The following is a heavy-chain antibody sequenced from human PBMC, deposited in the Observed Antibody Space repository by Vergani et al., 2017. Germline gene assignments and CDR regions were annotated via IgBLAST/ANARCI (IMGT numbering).Heavy chain of an antibody. Sequence: QVQLQQWGGGLLKPSETLSLTCVVNGGSFTSYHWTWIRQSPGEGLEWVGDIDHTGRPDYNPSLKSRLTMSVDKSRNQFSLTLNSVTATEPAIYFCARVNTETDGHLYYYYYMDVLGQGTAVTVS. J-gene: IGHJ6*03. V-gene: IGHV4-34*01. D-gene: IGHD4-11*01. CDR2: IDHTGRP. CDR1: GGSFTSYH. CDR3: ARVNTETDGHLYYYYYMDV.